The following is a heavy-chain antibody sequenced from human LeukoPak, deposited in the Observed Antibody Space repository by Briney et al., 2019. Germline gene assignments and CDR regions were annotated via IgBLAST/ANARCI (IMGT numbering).Heavy chain of an antibody. CDR2: INPNSGGT. CDR1: GYTFTGYY. J-gene: IGHJ4*02. CDR3: ARDGPTSKERKGYYDSRGYPYPGDY. V-gene: IGHV1-2*02. D-gene: IGHD3-22*01. Sequence: GASVKVSCKASGYTFTGYYMHWVRQAPGQGLEWMGWINPNSGGTNYAQKFQGRVTMTRGTSISTAYMELSRLRSDDTAVYYCARDGPTSKERKGYYDSRGYPYPGDYWGQGTLVTVSS.